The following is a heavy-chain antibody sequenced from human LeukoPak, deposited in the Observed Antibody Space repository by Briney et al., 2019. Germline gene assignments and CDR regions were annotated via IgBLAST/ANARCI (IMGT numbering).Heavy chain of an antibody. J-gene: IGHJ4*02. D-gene: IGHD2-21*01. CDR2: SSTSSSYI. CDR1: EFTFSSYR. CDR3: ARGGGDSLDY. V-gene: IGHV3-21*06. Sequence: GGSLSLSCAAAEFTFSSYRMNWVRQASGKGLGWVAFSSTSSSYIYYADSVKGRFSISRDNAKNSLYLQMNSLRAEDTAVYYCARGGGDSLDYWGQGTLVTVSS.